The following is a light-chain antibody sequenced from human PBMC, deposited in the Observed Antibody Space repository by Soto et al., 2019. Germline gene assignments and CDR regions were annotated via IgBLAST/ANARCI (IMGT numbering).Light chain of an antibody. CDR2: GAS. V-gene: IGKV3-20*01. J-gene: IGKJ5*01. CDR3: QQYDNSIT. CDR1: QSVSSNY. Sequence: DIVLTQSPDTVSLSPGDTATLSCRASQSVSSNYLAWYQQKPGQAPRLLIYGASSRATGIPDRFSGSGSGTDFTLTISRLEPEDFAVFYCQQYDNSITFGQGTRLEI.